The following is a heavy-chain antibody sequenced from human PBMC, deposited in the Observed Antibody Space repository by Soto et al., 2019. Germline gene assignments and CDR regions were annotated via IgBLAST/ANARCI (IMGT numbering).Heavy chain of an antibody. CDR2: INPDGSEK. Sequence: GGSLRLSCAASGFTFSSYWMSWVRQTPGKGLEWVGNINPDGSEKYYVDSVRGRFTISRDNAANSLYLQMNSLRAEDTAVYYCARTMTARTDDYWGQGTLVTVSS. CDR3: ARTMTARTDDY. CDR1: GFTFSSYW. D-gene: IGHD3-22*01. J-gene: IGHJ4*02. V-gene: IGHV3-7*01.